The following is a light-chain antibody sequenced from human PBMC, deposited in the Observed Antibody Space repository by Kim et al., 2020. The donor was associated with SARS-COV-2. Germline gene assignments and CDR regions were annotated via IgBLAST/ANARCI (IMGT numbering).Light chain of an antibody. CDR2: GKN. J-gene: IGLJ3*02. V-gene: IGLV3-19*01. CDR3: NSRDSSGNQV. Sequence: SSELTQDPAVSVALGQTVRITCQGDSLRSYYASWYQQKPGQAPVLVIYGKNNRPSGIPDRFSGSSSGNTASLTITGAQAEDEAYYYCNSRDSSGNQVFGGGTQLTVL. CDR1: SLRSYY.